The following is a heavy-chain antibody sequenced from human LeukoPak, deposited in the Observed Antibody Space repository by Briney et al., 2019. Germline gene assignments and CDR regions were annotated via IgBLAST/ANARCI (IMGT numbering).Heavy chain of an antibody. V-gene: IGHV4-39*01. J-gene: IGHJ6*02. D-gene: IGHD2-2*01. CDR1: GGSISSSSYY. CDR3: ARGRVVVPAAATRYYYYGMDV. Sequence: PSETLSLTCTVSGGSISSSSYYWGWIRQPPGKGLEWIGSIYYSGSTYYNPSLKSRVTISVDTSKNQFSLKLSSVTAADTAVYYCARGRVVVPAAATRYYYYGMDVWGQGTTVTVSS. CDR2: IYYSGST.